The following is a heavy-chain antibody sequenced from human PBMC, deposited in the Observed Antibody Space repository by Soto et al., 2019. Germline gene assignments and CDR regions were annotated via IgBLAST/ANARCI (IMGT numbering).Heavy chain of an antibody. CDR2: IIPIFGTA. Sequence: ASVKVSCKASGGTFSSYAISWVRQAPGQGLEWMGGIIPIFGTANYAQKFQGRVTITADESTSTAYMELSSLRSEDTAVYYCASRGITMVRGVMNNYYYGMDVWGQGTTVTV. D-gene: IGHD3-10*01. CDR1: GGTFSSYA. CDR3: ASRGITMVRGVMNNYYYGMDV. J-gene: IGHJ6*02. V-gene: IGHV1-69*13.